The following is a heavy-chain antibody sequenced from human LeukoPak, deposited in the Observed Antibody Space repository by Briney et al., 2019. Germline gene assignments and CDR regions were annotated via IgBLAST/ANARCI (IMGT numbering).Heavy chain of an antibody. J-gene: IGHJ4*02. D-gene: IGHD5-18*01. CDR2: IKQDGSEK. CDR3: ASNPVGYSYGNTFDH. CDR1: GFTFSSYW. Sequence: GGSLRLSCAASGFTFSSYWLSWVRQAPGKGLEWVANIKQDGSEKYYVDSVKGRFTISRDNAKNSLYLQMNSLRVEDTAVYYCASNPVGYSYGNTFDHWGQGTLVTVSS. V-gene: IGHV3-7*01.